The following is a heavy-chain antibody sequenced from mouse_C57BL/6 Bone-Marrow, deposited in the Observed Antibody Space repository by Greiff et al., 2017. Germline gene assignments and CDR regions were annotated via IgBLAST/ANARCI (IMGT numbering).Heavy chain of an antibody. CDR2: INPSNGGT. J-gene: IGHJ3*01. Sequence: VQLQQPGTELVKPGASVKLSCKASGYTFTSYWMHWVKQRPGQGLAWIGNINPSNGGTNYNEKFKSKATLTVDKSSSTAYMQLSSLTSEDSAFYYCARGGHYGPQAWFAYWGQGTLVTVSA. D-gene: IGHD1-1*02. CDR3: ARGGHYGPQAWFAY. CDR1: GYTFTSYW. V-gene: IGHV1-53*01.